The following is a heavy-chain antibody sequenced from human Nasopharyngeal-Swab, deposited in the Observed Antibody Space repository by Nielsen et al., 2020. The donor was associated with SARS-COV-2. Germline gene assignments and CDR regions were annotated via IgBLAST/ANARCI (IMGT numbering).Heavy chain of an antibody. CDR3: ARMMAGYDGYLQN. CDR1: GYTFTSYD. Sequence: ASVKVSCKASGYTFTSYDINWVRQAPGHGLDWLGRTQLNNGKTVFAQKFQGRVTMTWNTSITTAYMRLSGLRSDDTAVYYCARMMAGYDGYLQNWGQGTLVTVSS. CDR2: TQLNNGKT. D-gene: IGHD2-2*03. J-gene: IGHJ1*01. V-gene: IGHV1-8*01.